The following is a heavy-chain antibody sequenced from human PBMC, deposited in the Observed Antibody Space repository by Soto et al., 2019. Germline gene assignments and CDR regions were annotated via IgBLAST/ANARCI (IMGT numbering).Heavy chain of an antibody. Sequence: QVQLVQSGAEVKKPGASVKVSCKASGYTFTSYGISWVRQAPGQGPEWMGWISGYNANTNYAQKLQARVTMTTDTSTNTAYMELRSLRSDDTAVYFCARAAREAVFRGAFNYWGQGTLVTVSS. CDR3: ARAAREAVFRGAFNY. J-gene: IGHJ4*02. D-gene: IGHD2-15*01. CDR2: ISGYNANT. CDR1: GYTFTSYG. V-gene: IGHV1-18*01.